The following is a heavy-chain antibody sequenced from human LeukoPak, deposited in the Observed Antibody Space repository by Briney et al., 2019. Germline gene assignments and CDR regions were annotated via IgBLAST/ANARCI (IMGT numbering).Heavy chain of an antibody. D-gene: IGHD6-19*01. J-gene: IGHJ4*02. CDR1: GGSISSYY. CDR3: ARDLSSGFDY. CDR2: IYYSGST. V-gene: IGHV4-59*12. Sequence: SETLSLTCTVSGGSISSYYWSWVRQPPGKGLEWIGYIYYSGSTNYNPSLKGRVTISVDTSKNQFSLKLSSVTAADTAVYYCARDLSSGFDYWGQGTLVTVSS.